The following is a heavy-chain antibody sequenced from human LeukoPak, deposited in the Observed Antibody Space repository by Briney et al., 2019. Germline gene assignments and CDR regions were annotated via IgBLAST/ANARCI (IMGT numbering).Heavy chain of an antibody. CDR2: IKQDGSEK. CDR3: ARLLRYFDWLLFRPGDAFDI. V-gene: IGHV3-7*01. Sequence: GGSPRLSCAASGFTFSSYWMSWVRQAPGKGLEWVANIKQDGSEKYYVDSVKGRFTISRDNAKNSLYLQMNSLRAEDTAVYYCARLLRYFDWLLFRPGDAFDIWGQGTMVTVSS. J-gene: IGHJ3*02. D-gene: IGHD3-9*01. CDR1: GFTFSSYW.